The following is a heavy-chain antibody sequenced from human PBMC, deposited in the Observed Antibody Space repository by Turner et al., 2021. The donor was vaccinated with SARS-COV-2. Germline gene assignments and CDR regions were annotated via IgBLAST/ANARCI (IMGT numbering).Heavy chain of an antibody. J-gene: IGHJ4*02. D-gene: IGHD6-19*01. CDR2: ISASGGST. CDR3: AKDQYNSGWYSKDY. CDR1: GFTFSSYA. V-gene: IGHV3-23*01. Sequence: EVQLLESGGGLVQPGGSLRLYWAASGFTFSSYAMSWVRQAPGKGLEWVLSISASGGSTYYADSVKGRFTISRDNSKNTLSLQMSSLRAEDTAVYYCAKDQYNSGWYSKDYWGQGTLVTVSS.